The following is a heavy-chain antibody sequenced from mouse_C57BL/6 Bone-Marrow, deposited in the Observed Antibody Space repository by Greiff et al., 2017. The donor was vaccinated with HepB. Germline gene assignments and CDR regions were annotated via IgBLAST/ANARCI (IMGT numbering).Heavy chain of an antibody. CDR1: GYTFTSYW. J-gene: IGHJ3*01. CDR2: IDPSDSET. CDR3: ARGDYDRGEFAY. V-gene: IGHV1-52*01. Sequence: QVQLQQPGAELVRPGSSVKLSCKASGYTFTSYWMHWVKQRPIQGLEWIGNIDPSDSETHYNQKFKDKATLTVDKSSSTAYMQLSSLTSEDSAVYYCARGDYDRGEFAYWGQGTLVTVSA. D-gene: IGHD2-4*01.